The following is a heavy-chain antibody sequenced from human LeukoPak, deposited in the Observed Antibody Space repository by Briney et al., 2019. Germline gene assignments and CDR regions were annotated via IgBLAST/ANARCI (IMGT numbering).Heavy chain of an antibody. D-gene: IGHD6-19*01. Sequence: GGSLRLSCAASGFTFSSYSMNWVRQAPGKGLEWVSSISSSSSYIYYADSVKGRFTISRDNAKNSLYLQMNSLRAEDTAVYYCARALYSSGWYYFDYWGQGTLVIVSS. CDR1: GFTFSSYS. CDR3: ARALYSSGWYYFDY. CDR2: ISSSSSYI. V-gene: IGHV3-21*01. J-gene: IGHJ4*02.